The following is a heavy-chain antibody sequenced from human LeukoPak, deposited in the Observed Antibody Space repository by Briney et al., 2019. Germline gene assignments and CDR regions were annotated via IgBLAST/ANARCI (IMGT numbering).Heavy chain of an antibody. CDR3: AQQVGYCSSGNCYFTY. J-gene: IGHJ1*01. CDR2: INNDGDST. Sequence: GGSLRLSCAASGFSFNSYAMSWVRQAPGKGLEWVSAINNDGDSTYSADSVKGRFTVSRDNSKNTLYLQMNSLRAEDAAVYYCAQQVGYCSSGNCYFTYWGQGTLVTVSS. CDR1: GFSFNSYA. V-gene: IGHV3-23*01. D-gene: IGHD2-15*01.